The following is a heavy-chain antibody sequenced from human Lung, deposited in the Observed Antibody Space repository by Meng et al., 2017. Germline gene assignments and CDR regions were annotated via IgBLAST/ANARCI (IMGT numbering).Heavy chain of an antibody. D-gene: IGHD4-17*01. CDR3: TRDHSTADVTVWWFDP. CDR2: INPSGGDT. CDR1: GYTFTSHW. Sequence: QVQLVQSGAEVKNPGASVKVSCKASGYTFTSHWMHWVRQAPGQGLEWMGIINPSGGDTMYEQKFQGRITITSDTSTATVYMELSSLRSEDTAVYYCTRDHSTADVTVWWFDPWGQGTLVTVSS. J-gene: IGHJ5*02. V-gene: IGHV1-46*01.